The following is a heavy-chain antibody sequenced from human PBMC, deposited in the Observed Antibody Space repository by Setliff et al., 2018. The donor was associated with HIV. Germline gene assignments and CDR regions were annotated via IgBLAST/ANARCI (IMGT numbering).Heavy chain of an antibody. Sequence: PSETLSLTCTVSGGSISSYYWSWIRQPPGKGLEWIGYIYYSGSTNYNPSLKSRVTISVDTSKSQFSLKLSSVTAADTAVYYCARDSGYYDSSGYYSYSHYFDYWGQGTLVTVSS. J-gene: IGHJ4*02. D-gene: IGHD3-22*01. CDR1: GGSISSYY. CDR3: ARDSGYYDSSGYYSYSHYFDY. V-gene: IGHV4-59*01. CDR2: IYYSGST.